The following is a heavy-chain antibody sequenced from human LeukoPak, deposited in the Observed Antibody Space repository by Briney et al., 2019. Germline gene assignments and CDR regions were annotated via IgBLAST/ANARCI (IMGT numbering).Heavy chain of an antibody. CDR3: ARESYDSSGYYYSDY. D-gene: IGHD3-22*01. V-gene: IGHV1-46*01. Sequence: GASVKVSCKASGYTFTSYYMHWVRQAPGQGLEWMGIINPSGGSTSYAQKFQGRVTMTRDMSTSTVYMGLSSLRSEDTAVYYCARESYDSSGYYYSDYWGQGTLVTVSS. CDR1: GYTFTSYY. J-gene: IGHJ4*02. CDR2: INPSGGST.